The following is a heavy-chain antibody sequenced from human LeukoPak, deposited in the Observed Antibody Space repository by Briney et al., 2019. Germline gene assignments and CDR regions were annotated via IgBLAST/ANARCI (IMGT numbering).Heavy chain of an antibody. Sequence: GGSLRLSCAASGFTFSSYWMSWVRQAPGKGLEWVANIKQDGSEKYYVDSVKGRFTISRDNVKNSLYLQMNSLRAEDTAVYYCASTYGDRYYFDYWGQGTLVTVSS. CDR3: ASTYGDRYYFDY. J-gene: IGHJ4*02. V-gene: IGHV3-7*01. CDR2: IKQDGSEK. D-gene: IGHD4-17*01. CDR1: GFTFSSYW.